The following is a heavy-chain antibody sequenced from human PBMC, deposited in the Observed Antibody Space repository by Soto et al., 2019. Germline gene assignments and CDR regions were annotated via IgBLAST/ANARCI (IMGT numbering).Heavy chain of an antibody. CDR1: GFTFSSYG. D-gene: IGHD2-15*01. J-gene: IGHJ4*02. CDR3: AKDGGGYCSGGSCFLDY. Sequence: QVQLVESGGGVVQPGRSLRLSCAASGFTFSSYGMHWVRQAPGKGLEWVAVISYDGSNKYYADSVKGRFTISRDNSKNTLYLQMNSLRAEDTAVYYCAKDGGGYCSGGSCFLDYWGQGTLVTVS. CDR2: ISYDGSNK. V-gene: IGHV3-30*18.